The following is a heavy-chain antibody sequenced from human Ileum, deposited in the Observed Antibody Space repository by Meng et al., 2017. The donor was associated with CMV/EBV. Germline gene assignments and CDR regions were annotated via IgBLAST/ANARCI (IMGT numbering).Heavy chain of an antibody. Sequence: GGSLRLSCAASGFAFSSSSLNWVRQAPGKGLEWLTYITGSSSRILDADSVKGRFTISRDNAKNSVYLQMNSLRVEDTAVYYCARDRNWAFDIWGQGTMVTVS. D-gene: IGHD1-1*01. CDR1: GFAFSSSS. V-gene: IGHV3-48*04. CDR3: ARDRNWAFDI. CDR2: ITGSSSRI. J-gene: IGHJ3*02.